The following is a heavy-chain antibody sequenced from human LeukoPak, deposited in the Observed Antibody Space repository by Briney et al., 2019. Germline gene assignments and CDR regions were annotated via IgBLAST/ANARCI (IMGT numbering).Heavy chain of an antibody. D-gene: IGHD3-9*01. V-gene: IGHV4-34*09. CDR3: ARDLRLGRGYDILTGGHDAFDI. Sequence: PSETLSLTCAVYGGSFSGYYWSWIRQPPGKGLEWIGEINHSGSTNYNPSLKSRVTISVDTSKNQFSLKLSSVTAADTAVYYCARDLRLGRGYDILTGGHDAFDIWGQGTMVTVSS. CDR2: INHSGST. J-gene: IGHJ3*02. CDR1: GGSFSGYY.